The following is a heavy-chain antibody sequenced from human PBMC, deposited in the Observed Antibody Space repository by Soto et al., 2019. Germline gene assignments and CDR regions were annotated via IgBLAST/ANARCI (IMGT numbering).Heavy chain of an antibody. CDR1: GFTFNTYA. Sequence: PGGSLRLSCAASGFTFNTYAMNWVRQAPGKGLEWVSYMSSTNAIYYADSVRGRFTISRDNAKNSLHLQMNSLREEDTAVYYCVRDFMWAFDYWGQGSLVTVSS. CDR2: MSSTNAI. CDR3: VRDFMWAFDY. J-gene: IGHJ4*02. V-gene: IGHV3-48*02. D-gene: IGHD1-26*01.